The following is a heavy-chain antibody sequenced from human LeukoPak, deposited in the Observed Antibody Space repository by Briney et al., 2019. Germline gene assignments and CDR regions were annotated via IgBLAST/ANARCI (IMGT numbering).Heavy chain of an antibody. CDR3: AEDLQWLSTEGYFDY. D-gene: IGHD6-19*01. Sequence: GGSLRLSCAASVFTFSSYGMHWVRQAPGKGLEWVAVRCYDGSNKYYADSVKGRFTISRDNSKNTLYLQMNSLRAEDTAVYYCAEDLQWLSTEGYFDYWGQGTLVTVSS. J-gene: IGHJ4*02. CDR1: VFTFSSYG. CDR2: RCYDGSNK. V-gene: IGHV3-33*06.